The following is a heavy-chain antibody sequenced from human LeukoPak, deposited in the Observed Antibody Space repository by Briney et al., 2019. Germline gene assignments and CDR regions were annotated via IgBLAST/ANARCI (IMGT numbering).Heavy chain of an antibody. D-gene: IGHD1-26*01. CDR1: GFTFSSYAM. J-gene: IGHJ6*02. Sequence: GSLRLSCAASGFTFSSYAMSWVRQAPGKGLEWIGEICLYGTTNYNPSLKSRVTMSVDRSKNQFSLKLSSVTAADTAVYYCARQKWEQQGRDYYFNGLDVWGPGTTVTVSS. CDR3: ARQKWEQQGRDYYFNGLDV. V-gene: IGHV4-4*02. CDR2: ICLYGTT.